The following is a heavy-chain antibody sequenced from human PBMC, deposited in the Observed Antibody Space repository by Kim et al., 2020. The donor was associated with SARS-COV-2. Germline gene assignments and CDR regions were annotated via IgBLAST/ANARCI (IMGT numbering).Heavy chain of an antibody. J-gene: IGHJ4*02. V-gene: IGHV3-15*01. CDR3: TTDTKLLWFGDSTRPVDY. Sequence: GGSLRLSCAASGFTFSNAWMSWVRQAPGKGLEWVGRIKSKTDGGTTDYAAPVKGRFTISRDDSKNTLYLQMNSLKTEDTAVYYCTTDTKLLWFGDSTRPVDYWGQGTLVTVSS. CDR2: IKSKTDGGTT. D-gene: IGHD3-10*01. CDR1: GFTFSNAW.